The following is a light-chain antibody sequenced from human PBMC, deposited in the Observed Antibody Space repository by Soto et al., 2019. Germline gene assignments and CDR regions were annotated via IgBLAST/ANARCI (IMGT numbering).Light chain of an antibody. V-gene: IGKV4-1*01. Sequence: DIVMTQSPDSLAVSLGERATINCKSSQSLFYSSNNKDYLAWYQQKPGQPPRLLIYWASTRESGVPERFSGSGSGTDFTLTVSSLQAEDVAVYYCQQYFNTPWTFGQGTKVGIK. CDR3: QQYFNTPWT. J-gene: IGKJ1*01. CDR1: QSLFYSSNNKDY. CDR2: WAS.